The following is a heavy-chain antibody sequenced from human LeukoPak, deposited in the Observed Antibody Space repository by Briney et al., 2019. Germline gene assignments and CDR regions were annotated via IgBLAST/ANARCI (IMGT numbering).Heavy chain of an antibody. CDR3: ARAHHPYYFDY. D-gene: IGHD1-14*01. CDR1: GFTFSDYY. V-gene: IGHV3-11*01. CDR2: ISSSGSTI. Sequence: GGSLRLSCAASGFTFSDYYMSWIRQAPGKGLEWVSYISSSGSTIYYAGSVKGRFTISRDNAKNSLYLQMNSLRAEDTAVYYCARAHHPYYFDYWGQGTLVTVSS. J-gene: IGHJ4*02.